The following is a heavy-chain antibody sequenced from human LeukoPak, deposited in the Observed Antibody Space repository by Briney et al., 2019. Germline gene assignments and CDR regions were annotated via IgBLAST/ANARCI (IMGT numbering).Heavy chain of an antibody. J-gene: IGHJ4*02. Sequence: GGSLRLSCAASGFTFDDYAMHWVRQAPGKGLEWVSSISWNSGSIVYVDSVKGRFTISRDNAKNSLYLQMNSLRAEDTALYYCAKDIAATGTTKSLDYWGQGTLVTVSS. CDR1: GFTFDDYA. CDR2: ISWNSGSI. CDR3: AKDIAATGTTKSLDY. V-gene: IGHV3-9*01. D-gene: IGHD1-7*01.